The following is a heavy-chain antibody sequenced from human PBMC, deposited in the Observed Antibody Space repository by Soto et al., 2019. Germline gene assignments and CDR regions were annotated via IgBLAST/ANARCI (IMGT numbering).Heavy chain of an antibody. CDR1: GFTFSSYW. V-gene: IGHV3-74*01. J-gene: IGHJ4*02. Sequence: EVQVVESGVGLVQPGGSLRLSCVASGFTFSSYWMHWVRQAPGRGLAWVSGISTDGRDTRYADSVKGRFTISRDNAKNTLYLQMNSLRAEDTAVFYCARDFKDRGWGQGTLVTVSS. CDR3: ARDFKDRG. CDR2: ISTDGRDT.